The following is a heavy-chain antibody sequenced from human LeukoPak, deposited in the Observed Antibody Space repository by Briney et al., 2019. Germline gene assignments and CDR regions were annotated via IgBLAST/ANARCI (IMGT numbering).Heavy chain of an antibody. CDR1: GYTFTSYY. Sequence: GASVKVSCKASGYTFTSYYMHWVRQAPGQGLEWMGIINPSGGSTSYAQKFQGRVTMTRDTSTSTVYMELSSLRSEDTAVYYCARVYCSSTSCPHDYYYYGMDVWGQGTTVTVSS. D-gene: IGHD2-2*01. CDR2: INPSGGST. V-gene: IGHV1-46*01. CDR3: ARVYCSSTSCPHDYYYYGMDV. J-gene: IGHJ6*02.